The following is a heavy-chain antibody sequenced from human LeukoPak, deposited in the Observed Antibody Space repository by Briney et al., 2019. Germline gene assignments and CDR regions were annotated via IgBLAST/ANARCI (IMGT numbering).Heavy chain of an antibody. J-gene: IGHJ4*02. CDR3: VRESGRYCSSTSCYPFDY. D-gene: IGHD2-2*01. Sequence: PSETLSLTCTVSGGALSSSYWSWIRQPAGKGLEWIGRIYTSGSTNYNPSLKSRVTMSVDTSKNQFSLKLSSVTAADTAVYYCVRESGRYCSSTSCYPFDYWGQGTLVTVSS. V-gene: IGHV4-4*07. CDR1: GGALSSSY. CDR2: IYTSGST.